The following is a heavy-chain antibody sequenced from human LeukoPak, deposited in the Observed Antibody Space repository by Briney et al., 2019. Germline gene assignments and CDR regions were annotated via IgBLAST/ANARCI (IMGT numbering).Heavy chain of an antibody. Sequence: SETLSLTCAVYGGSFSGYYWSWIRQPPGKGLEWIGEINHSGSTNYNPSLKSRVTISVDTSKNQFSLKLSSVTAADTAVYSCARGGEGYCSGGSHCSPGSNWSDPWGQGTLVTVPS. J-gene: IGHJ5*02. D-gene: IGHD2-15*01. CDR2: INHSGST. CDR1: GGSFSGYY. V-gene: IGHV4-34*01. CDR3: ARGGEGYCSGGSHCSPGSNWSDP.